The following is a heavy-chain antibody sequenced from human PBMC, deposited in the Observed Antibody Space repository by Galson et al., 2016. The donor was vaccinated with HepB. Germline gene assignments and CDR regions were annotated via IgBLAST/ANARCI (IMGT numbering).Heavy chain of an antibody. J-gene: IGHJ4*02. CDR3: ARDSIVGATESADY. Sequence: SLRLSCAASGFTFSSYGMHWVRQAPGKGLEWVAVIWYDGSNKYYADSVKGRFTVSRDNSKNTLYLQMNSLRAEDTAVYYCARDSIVGATESADYWGKGTLVTVSS. V-gene: IGHV3-33*01. CDR1: GFTFSSYG. CDR2: IWYDGSNK. D-gene: IGHD1-26*01.